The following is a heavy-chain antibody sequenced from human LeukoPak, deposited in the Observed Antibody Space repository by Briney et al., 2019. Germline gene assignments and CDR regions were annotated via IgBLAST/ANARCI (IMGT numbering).Heavy chain of an antibody. CDR1: GGSISSSDYY. D-gene: IGHD6-13*01. J-gene: IGHJ4*02. CDR2: IYYTGST. CDR3: ARRDPIAAAGSFDS. V-gene: IGHV4-39*01. Sequence: FETLSLTCTVSGGSISSSDYYWGWIRQPPVKGLEWIGSIYYTGSTYYTPSLKSRHTMSVDTSNNQFSLMLTSVTAADTAVYYCARRDPIAAAGSFDSWGQETPATVSS.